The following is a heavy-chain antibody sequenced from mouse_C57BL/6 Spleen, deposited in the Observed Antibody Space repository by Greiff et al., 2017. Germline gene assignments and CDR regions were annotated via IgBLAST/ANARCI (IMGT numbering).Heavy chain of an antibody. V-gene: IGHV1-69*01. CDR3: ARLGPYYFDY. J-gene: IGHJ2*01. D-gene: IGHD4-1*01. Sequence: QQSCKASGYTFTSYWMHWVKQRPGQGLEWIGEIDPSDSYTNYNQKFKGKSTLTVDKSSSTAYMQLSSLTSEDSAVYYCARLGPYYFDYWGQGTTLTVSS. CDR1: GYTFTSYW. CDR2: IDPSDSYT.